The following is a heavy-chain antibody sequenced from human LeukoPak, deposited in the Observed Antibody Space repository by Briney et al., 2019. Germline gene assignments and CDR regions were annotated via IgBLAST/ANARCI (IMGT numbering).Heavy chain of an antibody. J-gene: IGHJ3*02. CDR3: ARDTVDAFDI. V-gene: IGHV4-38-2*02. Sequence: SETLSLTCTVSGYSISSGYYWGWIRQPPGKGLEWIGSIYYSGSTYYNPSLKSRVTISVDTSKNQFSLKLSSVTAADTAVYYCARDTVDAFDIWGQGTMVTVSS. CDR1: GYSISSGYY. CDR2: IYYSGST.